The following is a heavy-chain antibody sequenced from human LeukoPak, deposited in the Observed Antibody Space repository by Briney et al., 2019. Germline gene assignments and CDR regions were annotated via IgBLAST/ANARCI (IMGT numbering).Heavy chain of an antibody. D-gene: IGHD5-24*01. Sequence: SETLSLTCTVSGYSISSGYYWGWIRQPPGKGLEWIGSIYHSGSTYYNPSLKSRVTISVDTSKNQFSLKLSSVTAADTAVYYCARGEGDGYNFAYFDYWGQGTLVTVSS. V-gene: IGHV4-38-2*02. J-gene: IGHJ4*02. CDR1: GYSISSGYY. CDR2: IYHSGST. CDR3: ARGEGDGYNFAYFDY.